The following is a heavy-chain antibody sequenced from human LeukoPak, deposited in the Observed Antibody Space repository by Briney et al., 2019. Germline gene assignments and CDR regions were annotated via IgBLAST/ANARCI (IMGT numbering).Heavy chain of an antibody. CDR3: VRDLGFGALDY. Sequence: GASVKVSCKASGYTFTSYGISWGRQAPGQGLEWMGWISGYNDNAKYAQKVLGRVTMTTDTSTSTAYMEVRSLRSDDTAVYYCVRDLGFGALDYWGQGTLVIVSS. V-gene: IGHV1-18*01. D-gene: IGHD4/OR15-4a*01. CDR1: GYTFTSYG. CDR2: ISGYNDNA. J-gene: IGHJ4*02.